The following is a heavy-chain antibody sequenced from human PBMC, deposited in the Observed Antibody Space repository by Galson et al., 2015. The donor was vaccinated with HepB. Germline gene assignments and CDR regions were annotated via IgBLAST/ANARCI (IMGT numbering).Heavy chain of an antibody. Sequence: SVKVSCKASGYTFTSYAVHWVRQAPGQSLEWMGWVDTGNGKTRTSQRFQDRVTIVRDTSASTTYMELSSLRSEDTAVYYCARGPCELLEGAFGIWGQGTLVTVSS. J-gene: IGHJ3*02. CDR1: GYTFTSYA. CDR3: ARGPCELLEGAFGI. V-gene: IGHV1-3*04. CDR2: VDTGNGKT. D-gene: IGHD1-26*01.